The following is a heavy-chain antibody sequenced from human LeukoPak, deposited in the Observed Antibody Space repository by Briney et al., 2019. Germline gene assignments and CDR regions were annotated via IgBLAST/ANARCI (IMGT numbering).Heavy chain of an antibody. V-gene: IGHV1-18*01. D-gene: IGHD3/OR15-3a*01. J-gene: IGHJ5*02. CDR3: ARPSYFGLVSLDP. Sequence: ASVKVSCKASGYSFISYGISWVRQAPGQGLEWMGWISPNNGNTNYAQKFQGRVTMTTETSTSTAYMELRSLSSDDTAVYYCARPSYFGLVSLDPWGQGTLVTVSS. CDR1: GYSFISYG. CDR2: ISPNNGNT.